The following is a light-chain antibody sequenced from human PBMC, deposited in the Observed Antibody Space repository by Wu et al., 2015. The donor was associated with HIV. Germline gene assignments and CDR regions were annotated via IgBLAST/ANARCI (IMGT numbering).Light chain of an antibody. Sequence: EIVMTQSPATLSVSPGERATLSCRASQSVSSNLAWYQQKPGQAPRLLIYGASTRATGIPARFSGSGSGTEFTLTISSLQSGDLAVYYCQQYKKWPPWTFGQGTKVEIK. CDR3: QQYKKWPPWT. J-gene: IGKJ1*01. CDR2: GAS. CDR1: QSVSSN. V-gene: IGKV3-15*01.